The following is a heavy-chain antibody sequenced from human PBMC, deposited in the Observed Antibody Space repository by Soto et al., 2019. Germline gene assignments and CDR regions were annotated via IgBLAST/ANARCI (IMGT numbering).Heavy chain of an antibody. CDR1: GCTFSSYG. CDR3: ARDLVDGIPAVGYFDY. D-gene: IGHD6-13*01. CDR2: IWYDGRNT. J-gene: IGHJ4*02. V-gene: IGHV3-33*01. Sequence: PGGSLRLSCSASGCTFSSYGMHWVRQAPGTGLEWVALIWYDGRNTNYADSVKGRFAISRDNTKNTLYLQMNSLRAEDTAVYYCARDLVDGIPAVGYFDYWGLGTLVTVSS.